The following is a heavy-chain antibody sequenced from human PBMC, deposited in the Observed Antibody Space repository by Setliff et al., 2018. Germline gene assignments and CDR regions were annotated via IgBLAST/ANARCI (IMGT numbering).Heavy chain of an antibody. D-gene: IGHD6-19*01. Sequence: GGSLRLSCVGSGFTFSRYWMSWVRQAPGKGLEWVANIKQDGSEKYYVDSVKGRFTISRDNAKNSLYLQMNSLRAEDTAVYYCARSLPFASVAGTGCDYWGQGTLVTSPQ. CDR1: GFTFSRYW. CDR3: ARSLPFASVAGTGCDY. CDR2: IKQDGSEK. V-gene: IGHV3-7*01. J-gene: IGHJ4*02.